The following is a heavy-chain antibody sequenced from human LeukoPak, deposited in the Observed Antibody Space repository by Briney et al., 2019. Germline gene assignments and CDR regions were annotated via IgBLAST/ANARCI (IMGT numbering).Heavy chain of an antibody. Sequence: SGESLKISCAASGFTFSGSAMHWVRQASGKGLEWVGRIRSKANSYATAYAASVKGRFTISRDDSKNTAYLQMNSLKTEDTAVYYCTRFNRVVPAADNRDYYYMDVWGKGTTVTVSS. V-gene: IGHV3-73*01. CDR2: IRSKANSYAT. CDR3: TRFNRVVPAADNRDYYYMDV. J-gene: IGHJ6*03. D-gene: IGHD2-2*01. CDR1: GFTFSGSA.